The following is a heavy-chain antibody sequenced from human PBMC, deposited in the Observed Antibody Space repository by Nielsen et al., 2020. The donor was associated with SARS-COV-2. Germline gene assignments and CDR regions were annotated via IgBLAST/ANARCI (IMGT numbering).Heavy chain of an antibody. V-gene: IGHV4-61*01. J-gene: IGHJ4*02. Sequence: SETLSLTCTVSGGSLSSGTYPWRWIRQSPGKGLEWIGYIHYSGSPNYNPSLKSRVTISVDTSKNRFSLKMTSVTATDTAVYYCARDQPYGDYFDYWGQGALVTVSS. D-gene: IGHD4-17*01. CDR2: IHYSGSP. CDR1: GGSLSSGTYP. CDR3: ARDQPYGDYFDY.